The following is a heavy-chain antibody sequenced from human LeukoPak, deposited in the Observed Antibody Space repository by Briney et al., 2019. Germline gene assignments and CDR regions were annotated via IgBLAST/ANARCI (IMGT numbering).Heavy chain of an antibody. V-gene: IGHV3-7*02. D-gene: IGHD1-26*01. J-gene: IGHJ4*02. CDR3: MSGMGATPHGDY. CDR2: INGDGSHM. Sequence: GGSLRLSSAASGFTFNTNWMNCGRPAPGKGLEWVAHINGDGSHMDFVDSVKGQFTISRDNAQSSLSLQMNGLTAEDTAVYYCMSGMGATPHGDYWGQGILVTVSS. CDR1: GFTFNTNW.